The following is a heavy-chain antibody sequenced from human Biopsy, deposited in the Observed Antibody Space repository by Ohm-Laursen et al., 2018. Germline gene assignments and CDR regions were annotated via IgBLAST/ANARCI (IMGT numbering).Heavy chain of an antibody. CDR2: ISYNERT. D-gene: IGHD3-9*01. CDR3: VREPKTGTAEAWYFDL. Sequence: TLSLTCSVSGASVKTSGYFWAWIRQRPGKGLEWIGYISYNERTHYNPSLTSRLALSFDTSNNRISLLLRSVSVADTVVYYCVREPKTGTAEAWYFDLWGRGSPVTVPS. CDR1: GASVKTSGYF. J-gene: IGHJ2*01. V-gene: IGHV4-31*03.